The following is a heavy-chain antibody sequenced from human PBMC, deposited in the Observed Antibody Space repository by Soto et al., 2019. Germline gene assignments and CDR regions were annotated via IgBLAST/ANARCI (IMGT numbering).Heavy chain of an antibody. J-gene: IGHJ4*02. D-gene: IGHD1-26*01. CDR3: ARAFYRSGTSYAFDN. V-gene: IGHV1-18*01. CDR1: GYTPTNYD. CDR2: ISAYNGKR. Sequence: QVPLVQSGPEVKKPGASVTVSCKTSGYTPTNYDIGWVRQAPGQGLEWMGWISAYNGKRNSAQKLQGRLTMTTDTSTNSSYMELRSLRSDGTAVSCCARAFYRSGTSYAFDNWRQGTLVTVSS.